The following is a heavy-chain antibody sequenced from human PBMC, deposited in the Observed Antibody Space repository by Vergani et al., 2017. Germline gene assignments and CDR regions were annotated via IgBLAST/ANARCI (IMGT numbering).Heavy chain of an antibody. CDR1: GGSISGGLYY. Sequence: QVQLQESGPALVKPSQTLSLTCTVSGGSISGGLYYWSWIRQPAGKGLEWVGRIHTNGYTDYNPSLKSRVTISIETSRNQFSLKLNSVTAADTAVYYCARDWLSGSYLFVGFAPWGQGTLVTVSS. CDR2: IHTNGYT. D-gene: IGHD3-10*01. CDR3: ARDWLSGSYLFVGFAP. J-gene: IGHJ5*02. V-gene: IGHV4-61*02.